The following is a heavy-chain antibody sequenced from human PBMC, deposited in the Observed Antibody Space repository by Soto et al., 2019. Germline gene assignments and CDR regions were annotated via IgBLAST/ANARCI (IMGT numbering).Heavy chain of an antibody. J-gene: IGHJ5*02. V-gene: IGHV3-48*02. CDR2: ISSSSSTI. D-gene: IGHD1-26*01. CDR3: ARGIVLMGVTSHDWFDP. Sequence: EVHLVESGGGLVQPGGSLRLSCAASGFIFRSYSMNWVLQAPGKGLEWVSYISSSSSTIYYADSVKGRFTISRDNAKNSLYLQMNSLRDEDTAVYYCARGIVLMGVTSHDWFDPWGQGTLVTVSS. CDR1: GFIFRSYS.